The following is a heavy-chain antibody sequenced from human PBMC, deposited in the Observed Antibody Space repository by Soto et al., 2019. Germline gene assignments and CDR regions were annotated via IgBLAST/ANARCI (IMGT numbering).Heavy chain of an antibody. CDR3: ANPPTAGRYYYYYGMDV. V-gene: IGHV3-23*01. Sequence: EVQLLESGGGLAQPGGSLRLSCAASGFTFSSYAMSWVRQAPGKGLEWVSAISGSGGSTYYADSVKGRFTISRDNSKNTLYLQMNSLRAEDTAVYYCANPPTAGRYYYYYGMDVWGQGTTVTVSS. CDR2: ISGSGGST. D-gene: IGHD4-17*01. CDR1: GFTFSSYA. J-gene: IGHJ6*02.